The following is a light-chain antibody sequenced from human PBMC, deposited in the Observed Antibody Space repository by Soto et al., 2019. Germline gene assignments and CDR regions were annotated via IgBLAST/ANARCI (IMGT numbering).Light chain of an antibody. V-gene: IGKV3-20*01. CDR3: QAPGT. CDR1: QSVSSSY. J-gene: IGKJ1*01. CDR2: GAS. Sequence: EIVLTQSPGTLSLSPGERATLSCRASQSVSSSYLAWYQQKPGQAPRLLIYGASSRATGIPDRFSGSGPGTDFTLTISRLEPEDFAVYYCQAPGTFGQGTKVEIK.